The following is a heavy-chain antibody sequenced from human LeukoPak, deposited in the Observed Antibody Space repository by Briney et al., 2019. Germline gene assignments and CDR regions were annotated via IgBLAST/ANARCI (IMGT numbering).Heavy chain of an antibody. CDR3: ARGAAGFDY. J-gene: IGHJ4*02. Sequence: GGSLRLSCAASGFNFNDAAITWVRQAPGKGLEWVSLIASSGRNTYYTDSVKGRFTISRENAENSVYLEMNSLEAGDTAVYYCARGAAGFDYWGQGTLVSVSS. V-gene: IGHV3-23*01. CDR2: IASSGRNT. CDR1: GFNFNDAA. D-gene: IGHD6-13*01.